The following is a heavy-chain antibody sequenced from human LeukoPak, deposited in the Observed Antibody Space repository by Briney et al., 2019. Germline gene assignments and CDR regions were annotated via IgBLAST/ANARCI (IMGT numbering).Heavy chain of an antibody. CDR2: IYYSGST. D-gene: IGHD2-15*01. CDR3: ARVTGYVVEDYFDY. J-gene: IGHJ4*02. CDR1: GGSISSYY. V-gene: IGHV4-59*01. Sequence: SETLSLTCSVSGGSISSYYWSWIRQPPGKGLEWIGYIYYSGSTYYNPSLKSRVTISVDTSKNQFPLRLSSVTAADTAVYYCARVTGYVVEDYFDYWGQGTLVTVSS.